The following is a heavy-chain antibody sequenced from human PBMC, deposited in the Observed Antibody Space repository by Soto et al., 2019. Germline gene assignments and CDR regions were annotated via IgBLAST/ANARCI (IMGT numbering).Heavy chain of an antibody. Sequence: GGSLRLSCAASGFTFSSYGMHWVRQAPGKGLEWVAVIWYGGSNIYYADSVKGRFTISRDNAKNTLYLQMNSLRAEDTAVYYCARGSRGYSYGFPSEYFQHWGQGTLVTVSS. J-gene: IGHJ1*01. D-gene: IGHD5-18*01. CDR1: GFTFSSYG. CDR3: ARGSRGYSYGFPSEYFQH. CDR2: IWYGGSNI. V-gene: IGHV3-33*01.